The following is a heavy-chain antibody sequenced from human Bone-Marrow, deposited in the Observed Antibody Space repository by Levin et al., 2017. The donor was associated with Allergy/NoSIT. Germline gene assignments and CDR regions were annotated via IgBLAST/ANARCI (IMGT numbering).Heavy chain of an antibody. Sequence: GKVSCKASGYVFNIFGINWVRQAPGQGLEWMGGRRGKRGKRKEGKKFHALLPLTTNTSSTTAYMELRGLTSDDTAVYYCVKTHLYLFVSWGQGTLVTVSS. V-gene: IGHV1-18*01. CDR3: VKTHLYLFVS. CDR1: GYVFNIFG. CDR2: RRGKRGKR. D-gene: IGHD3-16*01. J-gene: IGHJ4*02.